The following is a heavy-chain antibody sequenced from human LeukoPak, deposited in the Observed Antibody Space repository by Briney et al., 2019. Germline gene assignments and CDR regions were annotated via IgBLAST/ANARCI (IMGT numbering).Heavy chain of an antibody. D-gene: IGHD6-13*01. CDR2: ISSSSSYT. V-gene: IGHV3-11*06. CDR1: GIPFSDYY. CDR3: AKDNVAAAGRYFDY. Sequence: GGSLRLSCVVSGIPFSDYYMNWIRQAPGKGLEWISYISSSSSYTDYADSVKGRFTISRDNSKNTLYLQMHSLRAEDTAVYYCAKDNVAAAGRYFDYWGQGTLVTVSS. J-gene: IGHJ4*02.